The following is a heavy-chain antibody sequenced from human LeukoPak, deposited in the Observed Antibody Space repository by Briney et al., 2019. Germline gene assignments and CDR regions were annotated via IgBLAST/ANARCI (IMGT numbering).Heavy chain of an antibody. CDR2: IHYSGST. Sequence: SETLSLTCSVSGGSIRNYYWSWIRQPPGKGLEYIGYIHYSGSTNYSPTLKSRVAISVDTSKNQFSLRLSSVTAADTAMYYCARQKVGATINWFDPWGQGTLVTVPS. J-gene: IGHJ5*02. V-gene: IGHV4-59*01. CDR3: ARQKVGATINWFDP. D-gene: IGHD1-26*01. CDR1: GGSIRNYY.